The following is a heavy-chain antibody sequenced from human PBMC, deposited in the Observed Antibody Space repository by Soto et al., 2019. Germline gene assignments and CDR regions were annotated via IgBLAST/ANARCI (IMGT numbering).Heavy chain of an antibody. CDR2: ISYDGNNK. CDR1: GFTFSSYA. D-gene: IGHD3-16*02. V-gene: IGHV3-30-3*01. CDR3: ARDLVGGSYPNSDY. J-gene: IGHJ4*02. Sequence: QVQLVESGGGVVQPGKSLRLSCAASGFTFSSYALHWVRQAPGKGLEWVAVISYDGNNKYYADSVKGRFTISRDNSKNTLYLQMNSLRAEDTAVYYCARDLVGGSYPNSDYWGQGTLVTVSS.